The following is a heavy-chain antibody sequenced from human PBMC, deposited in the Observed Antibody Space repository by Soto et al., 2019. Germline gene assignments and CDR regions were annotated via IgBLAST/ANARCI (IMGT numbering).Heavy chain of an antibody. Sequence: RSLTCTVSGGSISSGDYYWSWIRQPPGKGLEWIGYIYYSGSTYYNPSLKSRVTISVDTSKNQFSLKLSSVTAADTAVYYCAREDYYDSSGYYVLDYWGQGTLVTVSS. CDR2: IYYSGST. D-gene: IGHD3-22*01. CDR3: AREDYYDSSGYYVLDY. V-gene: IGHV4-30-4*01. CDR1: GGSISSGDYY. J-gene: IGHJ4*02.